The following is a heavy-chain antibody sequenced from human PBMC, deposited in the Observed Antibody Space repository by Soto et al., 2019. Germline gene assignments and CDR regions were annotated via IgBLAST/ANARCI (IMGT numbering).Heavy chain of an antibody. Sequence: QITLKESGPPAVKPTQTLTLTCTFSGFSLSTSGVGVGWIRQPPGKALEWLALLYWDDDKRYSPSLKTRLTTNKDTPRNQVVLTMTNMDPVDTATYYCAFSQEYRGSWVSGWFDPWGQGTLVTVSS. D-gene: IGHD6-13*01. CDR1: GFSLSTSGVG. J-gene: IGHJ5*02. CDR2: LYWDDDK. V-gene: IGHV2-5*02. CDR3: AFSQEYRGSWVSGWFDP.